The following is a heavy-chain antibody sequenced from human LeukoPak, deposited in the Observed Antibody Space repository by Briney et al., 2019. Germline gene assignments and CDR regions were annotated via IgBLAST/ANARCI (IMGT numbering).Heavy chain of an antibody. CDR1: GYNLTELS. D-gene: IGHD5-12*01. Sequence: ASVKVSCKVSGYNLTELSMHWVRQAPGKGLEWMGGFDPEDGETIYAQKFQGRVTMTEDTSTDTAYMELSSLRSEDTAVYYCATDSVVATILNPNSQREGNWFDPWGQGTLVTVSS. CDR2: FDPEDGET. V-gene: IGHV1-24*01. CDR3: ATDSVVATILNPNSQREGNWFDP. J-gene: IGHJ5*02.